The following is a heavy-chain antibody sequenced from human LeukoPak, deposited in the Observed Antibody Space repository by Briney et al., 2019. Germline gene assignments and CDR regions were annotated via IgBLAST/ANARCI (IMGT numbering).Heavy chain of an antibody. D-gene: IGHD6-19*01. J-gene: IGHJ4*02. Sequence: GRSLRLSCAASGFTFSSYWMHWVRQAPGKGLVWVSRINSDGSSTSYADSVKGRFTISRDNAKNTLYLQMNSLRAEDTAVYYCARDRGSGWYYFDYWGQGTLVTVSS. CDR1: GFTFSSYW. V-gene: IGHV3-74*01. CDR3: ARDRGSGWYYFDY. CDR2: INSDGSST.